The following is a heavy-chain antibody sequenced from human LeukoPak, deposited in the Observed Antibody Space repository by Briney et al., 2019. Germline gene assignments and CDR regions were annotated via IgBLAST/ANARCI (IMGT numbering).Heavy chain of an antibody. CDR3: ARPEQANNYDSSGYDI. Sequence: SETLSLTCTVSRGSISSSHYYCGWIRQPPGKGLEWIGSILYSVSTYYNPSFKSRVTISVDTSKNQISLKLRAVTAADTAVYFCARPEQANNYDSSGYDIWGQGTLVTVSS. CDR1: RGSISSSHYY. J-gene: IGHJ4*02. CDR2: ILYSVST. V-gene: IGHV4-39*01. D-gene: IGHD3-22*01.